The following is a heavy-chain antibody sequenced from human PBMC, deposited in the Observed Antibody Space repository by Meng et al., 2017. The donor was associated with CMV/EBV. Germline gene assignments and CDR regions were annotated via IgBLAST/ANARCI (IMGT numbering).Heavy chain of an antibody. Sequence: GESLKISCAASGFTFSSYEMNWVRQAPGKGLEWVANIKQDGSEKYYVDSVKGRFTISRDNAKNSLYLQMNSLRAEDTAVYYCARDQVLYDFWSGYYYYGMDVWGQGTTVTVSS. J-gene: IGHJ6*02. CDR2: IKQDGSEK. V-gene: IGHV3-7*01. CDR3: ARDQVLYDFWSGYYYYGMDV. CDR1: GFTFSSYE. D-gene: IGHD3-3*01.